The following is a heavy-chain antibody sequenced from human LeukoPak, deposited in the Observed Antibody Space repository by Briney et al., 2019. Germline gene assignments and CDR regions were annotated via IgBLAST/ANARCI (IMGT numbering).Heavy chain of an antibody. D-gene: IGHD6-19*01. J-gene: IGHJ4*02. CDR3: AKGSSGWYYPHFDY. Sequence: PGRSLRLSCAASGFTFSNYGMHWVRQAPGKGLEWVAVISYDGSNKYCADSVKGRFTISRDNSKNTLYLQMNSLRDEDTAVYYCAKGSSGWYYPHFDYWGQGTLVTVSS. CDR1: GFTFSNYG. V-gene: IGHV3-30*18. CDR2: ISYDGSNK.